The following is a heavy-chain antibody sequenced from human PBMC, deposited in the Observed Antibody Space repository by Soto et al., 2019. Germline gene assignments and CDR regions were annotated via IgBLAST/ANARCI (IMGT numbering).Heavy chain of an antibody. CDR3: ARDLADCYDDSNTPYNGFDI. Sequence: SETLSLTCTVSGGSISSYYWSWIRQPPGKGLEWIGYIYYSGSTNYNPSLKSRVTMTTDTSTSTIYMDLSSLRSEDTAVYYCARDLADCYDDSNTPYNGFDIWGQGTMVTVSS. V-gene: IGHV4-59*01. CDR1: GGSISSYY. J-gene: IGHJ3*02. CDR2: IYYSGST. D-gene: IGHD2-21*01.